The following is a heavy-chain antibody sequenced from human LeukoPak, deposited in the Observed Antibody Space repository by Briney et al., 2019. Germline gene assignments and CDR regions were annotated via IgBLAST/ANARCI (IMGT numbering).Heavy chain of an antibody. CDR3: ARDASIAVAGSFDY. D-gene: IGHD6-19*01. V-gene: IGHV1-18*01. J-gene: IGHJ4*02. Sequence: GASVKVSCKASGYTFTSYGISWVRQAPGQGLEWMGWISAYNGNTNYAQKLQGRVTMTTDTSTSTAYMELKSLRPDDTAVYYCARDASIAVAGSFDYWGQGTLVTVSS. CDR2: ISAYNGNT. CDR1: GYTFTSYG.